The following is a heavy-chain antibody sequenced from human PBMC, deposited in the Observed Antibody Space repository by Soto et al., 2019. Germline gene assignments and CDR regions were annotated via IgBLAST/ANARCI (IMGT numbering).Heavy chain of an antibody. CDR1: GGSISSSSYY. CDR3: ARQSPTARGWFDP. Sequence: QLQLQESGPGLVKPSETLSLTCTVSGGSISSSSYYWGWIRQPPGKGLEWIGSIYYSGSTYSNPSLKSRLTISVDTSKNHFSLKLSSVTAADTAVYYCARQSPTARGWFDPWGQGTLVTVSS. V-gene: IGHV4-39*01. CDR2: IYYSGST. J-gene: IGHJ5*02.